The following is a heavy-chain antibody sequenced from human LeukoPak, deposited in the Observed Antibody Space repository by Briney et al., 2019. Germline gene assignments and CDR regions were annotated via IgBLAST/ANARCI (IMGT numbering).Heavy chain of an antibody. Sequence: GASVKVSCKASGYTFSSYGISWVRQAPGQGLELMGWISAYNGNTIYAQKFQGRVTMTTDASTSTASMELRSLRSDDTAVYYCATDRFENYDSSGHRFDPWGQGTLVTVSS. CDR1: GYTFSSYG. D-gene: IGHD3-22*01. J-gene: IGHJ5*02. CDR3: ATDRFENYDSSGHRFDP. CDR2: ISAYNGNT. V-gene: IGHV1-18*01.